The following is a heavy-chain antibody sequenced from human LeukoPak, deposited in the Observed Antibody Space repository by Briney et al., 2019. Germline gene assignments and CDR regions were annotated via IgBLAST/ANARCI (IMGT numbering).Heavy chain of an antibody. V-gene: IGHV3-23*01. Sequence: GGTLRLSCAASGFTFSSYGMSWVRQAPGKGLEWVSAISGSGGSTYYADSVKGRFTISRDNSKNTLYLQMNSLRAEDTAVYYCAGYGGSYPYYMDVWGKGTTVTISS. CDR2: ISGSGGST. CDR3: AGYGGSYPYYMDV. D-gene: IGHD1-26*01. J-gene: IGHJ6*03. CDR1: GFTFSSYG.